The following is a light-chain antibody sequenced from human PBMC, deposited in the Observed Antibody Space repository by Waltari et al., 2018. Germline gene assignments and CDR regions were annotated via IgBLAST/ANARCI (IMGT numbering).Light chain of an antibody. Sequence: QSALTQPASVSGSPGQSISIPCSGTSIDLGYYHFVSWCQQFPGKAPKLLIFEVTKRPSGVSNRFSGSKSGNAASLTISGLQTEDEAEYFCSSFTRDATFVFGTGTSVTVL. CDR3: SSFTRDATFV. CDR2: EVT. J-gene: IGLJ1*01. CDR1: SIDLGYYHF. V-gene: IGLV2-14*01.